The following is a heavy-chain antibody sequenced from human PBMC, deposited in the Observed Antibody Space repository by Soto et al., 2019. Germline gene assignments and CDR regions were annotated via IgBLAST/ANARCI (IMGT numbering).Heavy chain of an antibody. D-gene: IGHD3-22*01. J-gene: IGHJ4*02. CDR2: ISSGGGLK. V-gene: IGHV3-30*18. Sequence: QVQLVESGGGVVQPGRSLRLSCAASGFIFSNFGMHWVRQAPGKGLEWVAVISSGGGLKYDADAVKGRFTISRDNRKNTLYLQMDSLRAEDTAMYYCAKETHSNGYGSYFDYWGQGVLVTVSS. CDR1: GFIFSNFG. CDR3: AKETHSNGYGSYFDY.